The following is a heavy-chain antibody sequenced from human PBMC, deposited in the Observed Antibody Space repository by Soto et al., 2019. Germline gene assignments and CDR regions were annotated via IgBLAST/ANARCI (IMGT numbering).Heavy chain of an antibody. CDR2: IYPGDSDT. CDR1: GYSFTSYW. CDR3: ARRGIAARPDYYGMDV. Sequence: GESLKISCKGSGYSFTSYWIGWVRQMPGKGLEWMGIIYPGDSDTRYSPSFQGQVTISDDKSISTAYLQWSSLKASDTAMYYCARRGIAARPDYYGMDVWGQGTTVTVSS. J-gene: IGHJ6*02. V-gene: IGHV5-51*01. D-gene: IGHD6-6*01.